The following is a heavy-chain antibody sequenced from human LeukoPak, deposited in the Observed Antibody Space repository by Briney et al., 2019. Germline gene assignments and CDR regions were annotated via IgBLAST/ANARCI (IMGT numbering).Heavy chain of an antibody. CDR3: ARLSVWGGYYLD. CDR1: GGSISSSTYY. Sequence: PSETLSLTCTVSGGSISSSTYYWGWIRQSPGKGLEWIGSIYYSGTTYYNPSVKSRVTISVDTSKNQFSLKLSSVTAADTAVYYCARLSVWGGYYLDWGQGTLVTVSS. V-gene: IGHV4-39*01. D-gene: IGHD3-3*01. J-gene: IGHJ4*02. CDR2: IYYSGTT.